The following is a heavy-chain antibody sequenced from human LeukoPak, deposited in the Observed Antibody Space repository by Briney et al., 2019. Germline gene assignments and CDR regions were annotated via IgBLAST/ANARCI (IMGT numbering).Heavy chain of an antibody. D-gene: IGHD2-2*01. CDR3: TRGLVV. CDR2: ISSGGTTI. Sequence: GGSLRLSCAASGFTFSEFEMNWGRQAPGKGLEWVSDISSGGTTIFYADSVKGRFTISRDNAKNSLYLQMNSLRDEDTAIYYCTRGLVVWGQGALVTVSS. CDR1: GFTFSEFE. V-gene: IGHV3-48*03. J-gene: IGHJ4*02.